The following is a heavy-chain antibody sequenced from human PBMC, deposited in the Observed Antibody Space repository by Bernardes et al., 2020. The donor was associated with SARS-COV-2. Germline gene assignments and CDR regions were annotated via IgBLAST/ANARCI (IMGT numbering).Heavy chain of an antibody. CDR3: AREWLEVTPSVDAFDI. J-gene: IGHJ3*02. CDR1: GYTFRSYD. Sequence: ASVKVSCKASGYTFRSYDINWVRQATGQGLEWLGWMNPNSGNTGYAQTFQGRVTKTRDIYTETAYMELSGLTSEDTAVYYCAREWLEVTPSVDAFDIWGQGTMVTVSS. V-gene: IGHV1-8*02. CDR2: MNPNSGNT. D-gene: IGHD2-15*01.